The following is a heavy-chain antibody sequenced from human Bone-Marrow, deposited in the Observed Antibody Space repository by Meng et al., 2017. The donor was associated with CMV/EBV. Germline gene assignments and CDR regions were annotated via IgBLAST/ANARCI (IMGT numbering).Heavy chain of an antibody. CDR2: IYPGDSDT. V-gene: IGHV5-51*01. J-gene: IGHJ2*01. Sequence: GESLKISCKGSGYSFTSYSIGWVRQMPGKGLEWMGIIYPGDSDTRYSPSFQGQVTISADKSISTAYLQWSSLKASDTAMYYCARQRGYCTNGVCPYWYFDLWGRGTLVTVSS. CDR3: ARQRGYCTNGVCPYWYFDL. CDR1: GYSFTSYS. D-gene: IGHD2-8*01.